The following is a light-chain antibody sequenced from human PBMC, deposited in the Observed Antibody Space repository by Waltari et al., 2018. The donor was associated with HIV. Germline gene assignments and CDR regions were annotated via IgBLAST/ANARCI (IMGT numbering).Light chain of an antibody. V-gene: IGKV1-39*01. CDR2: AAS. CDR1: QSISSY. CDR3: QQTYSTPIT. Sequence: DIQMTQSPSSLSASVGDRVTITCRASQSISSYLNWYQQKPGKAPKVLIYAASSLKSGVPSRFSGSGSGTDFTLTISSLQPEDFATYYCQQTYSTPITFGPGTRLEIK. J-gene: IGKJ5*01.